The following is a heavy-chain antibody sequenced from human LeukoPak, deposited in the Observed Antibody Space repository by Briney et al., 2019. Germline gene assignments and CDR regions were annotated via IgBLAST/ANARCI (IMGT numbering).Heavy chain of an antibody. CDR2: VSKYSGNA. CDR1: NYTFSDYD. J-gene: IGHJ4*02. CDR3: AREDDRSFGAYDC. D-gene: IGHD4-17*01. V-gene: IGHV1-18*01. Sequence: ASVKVSCKASNYTFSDYDITWVRQAPGQGLEWMGWVSKYSGNADYAPKFQGRVSMTTDTSTRTAYMELRSLRPDDTAVYLCAREDDRSFGAYDCWGQGTLVTVSS.